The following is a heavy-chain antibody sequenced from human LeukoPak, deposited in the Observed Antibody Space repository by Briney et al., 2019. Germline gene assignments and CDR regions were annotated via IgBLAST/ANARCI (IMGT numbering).Heavy chain of an antibody. J-gene: IGHJ5*02. CDR1: GYTFTSYD. CDR3: ARGGSAAGIGAFDP. V-gene: IGHV1-8*03. CDR2: MNPNSGNT. Sequence: GASVKVSCKASGYTFTSYDINWVRQATGQGLEWMGWMNPNSGNTGYAQKFQGRVTITRNTSISTAYMELSSLRSEDTAVYYCARGGSAAGIGAFDPWGQGTLVTVSS. D-gene: IGHD6-13*01.